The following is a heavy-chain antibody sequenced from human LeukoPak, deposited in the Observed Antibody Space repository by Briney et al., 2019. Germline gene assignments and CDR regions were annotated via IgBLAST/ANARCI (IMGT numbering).Heavy chain of an antibody. CDR1: GGTFSSYA. Sequence: SVKVSCKASGGTFSSYAISWVRQAPGQGLEWMGGIIPIFGTANYAQKFQGRVTIIADESTSTAYMELSSLRSEDTAVYYCASDSSSTVSSSDYWGQGTLVTVSS. J-gene: IGHJ4*02. CDR3: ASDSSSTVSSSDY. D-gene: IGHD6-6*01. V-gene: IGHV1-69*13. CDR2: IIPIFGTA.